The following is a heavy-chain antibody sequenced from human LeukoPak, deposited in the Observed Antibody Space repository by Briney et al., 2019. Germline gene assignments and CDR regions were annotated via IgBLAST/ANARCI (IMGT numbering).Heavy chain of an antibody. D-gene: IGHD3-10*01. CDR1: GGSFSGYY. J-gene: IGHJ6*02. Sequence: SETLALTCAVYGGSFSGYYWSWIRQPPGKGLEWIGEINHSGSTNYNPSLTSPVTISVDTSKNQFSLKLSSVTAADTAVYYCARFYGSGSFRGRSYYGMDVWGQGTTVTVSS. V-gene: IGHV4-34*01. CDR2: INHSGST. CDR3: ARFYGSGSFRGRSYYGMDV.